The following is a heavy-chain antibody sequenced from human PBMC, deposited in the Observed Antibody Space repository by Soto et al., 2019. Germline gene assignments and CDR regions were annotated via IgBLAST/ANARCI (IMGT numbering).Heavy chain of an antibody. CDR2: ISSTTNYI. CDR3: ARESEDLTSNFDY. CDR1: GFSFTRYS. J-gene: IGHJ4*02. V-gene: IGHV3-21*06. Sequence: EVQLVDSGGGLVKPGGSLRPSCAASGFSFTRYSMNWVRQAPGKGLEWVSSISSTTNYIYYGDSMKGRFTISRDNAKNSLYLEMNSLRAEDTAVYYCARESEDLTSNFDYWGQGTLVTVSS.